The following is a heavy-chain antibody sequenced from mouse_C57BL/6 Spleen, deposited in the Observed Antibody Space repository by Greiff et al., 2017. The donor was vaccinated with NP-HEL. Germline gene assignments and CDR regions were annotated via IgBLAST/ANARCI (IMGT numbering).Heavy chain of an antibody. D-gene: IGHD1-1*01. CDR1: GFTFSSYA. CDR3: AREITTVVAWYWYFDV. V-gene: IGHV5-4*01. CDR2: ISDGGSYT. Sequence: EVKLMESGGGLVKPGGSLKLSCAASGFTFSSYAMSWVRQTPEKRLEWVATISDGGSYTYYPDNVKGRFTISRDNAKNNLYLQMSHLKSEDTAMYYCAREITTVVAWYWYFDVWGTGTTVTVSS. J-gene: IGHJ1*03.